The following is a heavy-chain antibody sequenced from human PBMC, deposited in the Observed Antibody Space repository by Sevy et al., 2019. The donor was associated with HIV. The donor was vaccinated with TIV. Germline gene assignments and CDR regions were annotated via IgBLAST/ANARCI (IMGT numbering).Heavy chain of an antibody. J-gene: IGHJ6*02. V-gene: IGHV3-48*01. Sequence: GGSLRLSCAASGFTFSSYSMNWVRQAPGKGLEWVSYISSSSSTIYYADSVKGRFTISRDNAKNSLYLQMNSLRAEDTAVYYCARENPHEVRFYYYGMDVWGQGTTVTVSS. CDR1: GFTFSSYS. CDR3: ARENPHEVRFYYYGMDV. D-gene: IGHD3-3*01. CDR2: ISSSSSTI.